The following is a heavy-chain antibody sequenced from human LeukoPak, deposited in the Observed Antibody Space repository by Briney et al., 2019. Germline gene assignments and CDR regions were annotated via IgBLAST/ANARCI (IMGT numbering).Heavy chain of an antibody. Sequence: SETLSLTCTVSGGSISSSSYYWSWLRQPPGKGLEWLGEINHSGSTNYNPSLKSRVTISVDTSKNQFSLKLSSVTAADTAVYYCARLGVRGVTVWGQGTLVTVSS. CDR2: INHSGST. J-gene: IGHJ4*02. D-gene: IGHD3-10*01. V-gene: IGHV4-39*07. CDR3: ARLGVRGVTV. CDR1: GGSISSSSYY.